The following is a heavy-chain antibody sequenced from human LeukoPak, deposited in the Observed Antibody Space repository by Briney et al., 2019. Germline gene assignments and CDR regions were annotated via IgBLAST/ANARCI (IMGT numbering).Heavy chain of an antibody. D-gene: IGHD5-18*01. CDR3: AKSHGYSYGFDY. J-gene: IGHJ4*02. V-gene: IGHV3-30*18. Sequence: GGSLRLSCAASGFTFSRYGMHWVRPTPGKGLAWVAVISYDASNKYYADSVKGRFTISRDNSKNTLYLQMNSLRAEDTAVYYCAKSHGYSYGFDYWGQGTLVTVSS. CDR1: GFTFSRYG. CDR2: ISYDASNK.